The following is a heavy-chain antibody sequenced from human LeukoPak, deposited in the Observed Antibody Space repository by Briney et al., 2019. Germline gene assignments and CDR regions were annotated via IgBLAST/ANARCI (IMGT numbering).Heavy chain of an antibody. CDR1: GFTFSSYA. V-gene: IGHV3-23*01. CDR2: ISGSGGST. J-gene: IGHJ4*02. D-gene: IGHD6-19*01. Sequence: GGSLRLSCAASGFTFSSYAMSWVRQAPGKGLEWVSAISGSGGSTYYADSVKGRFTISRDNSKDTLYLQMNSLRAEDTAVYYCAKEGGWYPTTPNLDYWGQGTLVTVSS. CDR3: AKEGGWYPTTPNLDY.